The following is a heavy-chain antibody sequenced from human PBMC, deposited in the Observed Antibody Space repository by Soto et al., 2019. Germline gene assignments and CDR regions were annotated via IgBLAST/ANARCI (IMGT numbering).Heavy chain of an antibody. J-gene: IGHJ5*02. CDR2: IYYSGST. Sequence: SETLSLTCGVSGGTIRSPDWWTWVRQPPGKGLEWIGYIYYSGSTNYNPSLKSRVTISVDTSKNQFSLKLSSVTAADTAVYYCARGGSSTSSHWVNWFDPWGQGTLVTVSS. CDR3: ARGGSSTSSHWVNWFDP. CDR1: GGTIRSPDW. D-gene: IGHD2-2*01. V-gene: IGHV4-59*11.